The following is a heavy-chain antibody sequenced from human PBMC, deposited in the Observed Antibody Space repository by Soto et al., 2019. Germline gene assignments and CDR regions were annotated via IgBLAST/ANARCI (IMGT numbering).Heavy chain of an antibody. V-gene: IGHV3-21*01. D-gene: IGHD6-6*01. Sequence: GGSLRPSCAASGFTFSSYSLNWVRQAPGKGXEXGXXXSXSXXXIXXXXAVRGRFTISRDNDKKSLYLQMNSLRADDTAVYYCARDQGNSYDYWGQGTLLTVSS. CDR2: XSXSXXXI. CDR3: ARDQGNSYDY. J-gene: IGHJ4*02. CDR1: GFTFSSYS.